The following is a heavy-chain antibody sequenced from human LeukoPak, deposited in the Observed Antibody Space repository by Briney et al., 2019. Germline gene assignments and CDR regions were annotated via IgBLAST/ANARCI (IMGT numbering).Heavy chain of an antibody. CDR3: AEGHSSAFDI. V-gene: IGHV3-20*04. Sequence: GGSLRLSCAASGFTFDDYGMSWVRQAPGKGLEWVSGINWNSGSTGYADSVKGRFTISRDNAKNSLYLQMNSLRAEDTAVYYCAEGHSSAFDIWGQGTMVTVSS. CDR1: GFTFDDYG. J-gene: IGHJ3*02. CDR2: INWNSGST.